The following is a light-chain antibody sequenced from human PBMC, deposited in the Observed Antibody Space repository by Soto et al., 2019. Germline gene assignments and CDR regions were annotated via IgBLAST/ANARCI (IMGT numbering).Light chain of an antibody. Sequence: QSVLTQPASVSGSPGQSITISCTGTSSDIGTYNLVSWYQQYPGKAPKLIIYEGSKRPSGVSTRFSGSKSGNTASLTISGLQADDEAEYSCCSYAGDSTFVIFGGGTKLTVL. CDR1: SSDIGTYNL. CDR2: EGS. J-gene: IGLJ2*01. CDR3: CSYAGDSTFVI. V-gene: IGLV2-23*03.